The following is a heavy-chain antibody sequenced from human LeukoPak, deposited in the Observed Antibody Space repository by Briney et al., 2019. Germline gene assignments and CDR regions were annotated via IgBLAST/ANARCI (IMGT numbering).Heavy chain of an antibody. J-gene: IGHJ4*02. D-gene: IGHD2-2*01. CDR3: ARQNFVVVPSANFDY. CDR2: INYSGST. CDR1: GDSISSNNYY. Sequence: SETLSLICTVSGDSISSNNYYWAWIRQPPGKGLEWIGSINYSGSTYYNLSLKSRVTISVDTSKNQFSLKLSSVTAADTALYYCARQNFVVVPSANFDYWGQGAVVTVAS. V-gene: IGHV4-39*07.